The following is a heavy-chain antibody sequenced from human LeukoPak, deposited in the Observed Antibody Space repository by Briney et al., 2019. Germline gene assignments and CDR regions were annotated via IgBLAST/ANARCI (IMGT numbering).Heavy chain of an antibody. D-gene: IGHD3-10*01. Sequence: ASVKVSCKASGYTFTGYYMHWVRQAPGQGLEWMGWINPNSGGTNYAQKFRGRVTMTRDTSISTAYMELSRLRSDDTAVYYCATEARSMVRGVISLDFDYWGQGTLVTVSS. CDR3: ATEARSMVRGVISLDFDY. J-gene: IGHJ4*02. V-gene: IGHV1-2*02. CDR2: INPNSGGT. CDR1: GYTFTGYY.